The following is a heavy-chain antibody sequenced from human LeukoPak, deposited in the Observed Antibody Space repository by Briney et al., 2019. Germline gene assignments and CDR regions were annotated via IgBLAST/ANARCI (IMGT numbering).Heavy chain of an antibody. D-gene: IGHD6-13*01. J-gene: IGHJ6*02. Sequence: GSLILSCAASGFTFSSYAMSWVRQAPGKGLEWVSAIIGSGGSTYYADSVKGRFTISRDNSKNTLYLQMNSLRAEDTAVYYCAKEVAAADYYYYYYGMDVWGQGTTVTVSS. V-gene: IGHV3-23*01. CDR1: GFTFSSYA. CDR3: AKEVAAADYYYYYYGMDV. CDR2: IIGSGGST.